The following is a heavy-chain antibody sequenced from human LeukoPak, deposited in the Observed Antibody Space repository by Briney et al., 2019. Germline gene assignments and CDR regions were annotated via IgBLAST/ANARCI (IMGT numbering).Heavy chain of an antibody. CDR3: AKVGKDCSGGSCYPYYFDY. J-gene: IGHJ4*02. CDR1: GFTFSSYA. V-gene: IGHV3-23*01. Sequence: PGGSLRLSCAASGFTFSSYAMSWVRQAPGKGLEWVSAISGSGGSTYYADSVKGRFTISRDNSKNTLYLQMNSLRAEDTAVYYCAKVGKDCSGGSCYPYYFDYWGQGTLVTVSS. D-gene: IGHD2-15*01. CDR2: ISGSGGST.